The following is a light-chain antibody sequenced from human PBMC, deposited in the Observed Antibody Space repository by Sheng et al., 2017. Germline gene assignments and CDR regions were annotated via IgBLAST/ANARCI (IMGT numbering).Light chain of an antibody. V-gene: IGLV3-21*02. CDR3: QVWDTGSDHPGI. CDR1: NIGSKS. J-gene: IGLJ2*01. Sequence: SYELTQPPSVSVAPGQTARITCGGTNIGSKSVYWYQQKPGQAPILVVSDDSDRPSGIPERFSGSNSGNTATLTISRVEAGDEAGYYCQVWDTGSDHPGIFGGGTKLTVL. CDR2: DDS.